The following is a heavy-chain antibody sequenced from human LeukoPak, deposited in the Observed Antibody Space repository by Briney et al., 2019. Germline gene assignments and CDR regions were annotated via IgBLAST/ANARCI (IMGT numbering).Heavy chain of an antibody. D-gene: IGHD6-13*01. Sequence: GGSLRLSCAASGFTFSSYGMHWVRQAPGKGLEWVAVISYDGSNKYYADSVKGRFTISRDNSKNTLYLQMNSLRAEDTAVYYCAKVNSSSWYAPDTPFDYWGQGTLVTASS. CDR1: GFTFSSYG. CDR2: ISYDGSNK. V-gene: IGHV3-30*18. CDR3: AKVNSSSWYAPDTPFDY. J-gene: IGHJ4*02.